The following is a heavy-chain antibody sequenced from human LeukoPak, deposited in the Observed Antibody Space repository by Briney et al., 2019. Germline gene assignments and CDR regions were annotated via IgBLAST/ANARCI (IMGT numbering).Heavy chain of an antibody. Sequence: ASVKVSCKASGYTFTGYYMHWVRQAPGQGLEWMGWINPNSGGTNYAQKFQGRVTMTRDTSISTAYMELSRLRSDDTAMYYCARTVAGREGFDYWGQGTLVTVSS. CDR1: GYTFTGYY. J-gene: IGHJ4*02. CDR2: INPNSGGT. CDR3: ARTVAGREGFDY. V-gene: IGHV1-2*02. D-gene: IGHD6-19*01.